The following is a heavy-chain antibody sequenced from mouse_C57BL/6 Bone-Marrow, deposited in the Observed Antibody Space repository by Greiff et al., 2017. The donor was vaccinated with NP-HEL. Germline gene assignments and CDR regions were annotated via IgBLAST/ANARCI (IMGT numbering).Heavy chain of an antibody. CDR3: ARYYYGSGYFDY. V-gene: IGHV1-72*01. CDR2: IDPNRGGT. D-gene: IGHD1-1*01. J-gene: IGHJ2*01. CDR1: GYTFTNYW. Sequence: QVQLKESGAELVKPGASVKLSCKASGYTFTNYWMHWVKQRPGRGLEWIGRIDPNRGGTKYNEKFKSKATLTVDKPSSTAYMQLSSLTSEDSAVYYCARYYYGSGYFDYWGQGTTLTVSS.